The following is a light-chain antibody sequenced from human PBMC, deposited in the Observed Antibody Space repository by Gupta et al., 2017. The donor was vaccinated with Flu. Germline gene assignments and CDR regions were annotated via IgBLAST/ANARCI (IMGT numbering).Light chain of an antibody. J-gene: IGKJ4*01. V-gene: IGKV3-11*01. Sequence: EIVLTQSPATLSLSPGERATLSCRASQSVGTYLAWYQQKPGQSPRLLIYDASTRVTGIPARFSGSGSGTDFTLTISSLEPEDFAVYYCQHRSNWPTFGGGTKVEIK. CDR3: QHRSNWPT. CDR1: QSVGTY. CDR2: DAS.